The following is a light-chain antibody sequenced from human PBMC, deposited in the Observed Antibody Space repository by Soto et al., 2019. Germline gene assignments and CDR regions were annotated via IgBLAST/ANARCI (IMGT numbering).Light chain of an antibody. J-gene: IGKJ4*01. Sequence: DIQMTQSPSTLSASVGDRVTITCRASQSISSWLAWYQQKPGKAPKLLIYDASSLESGVPSRFSGSGSGTEFTLTISSLQPDDFATYYCQQYNSQLTFGGGTQVDIK. CDR2: DAS. CDR1: QSISSW. V-gene: IGKV1-5*01. CDR3: QQYNSQLT.